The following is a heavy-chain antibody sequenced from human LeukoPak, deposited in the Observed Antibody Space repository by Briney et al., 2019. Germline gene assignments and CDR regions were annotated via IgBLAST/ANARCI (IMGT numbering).Heavy chain of an antibody. Sequence: PSETLSLTCTVSGGSISSSSYYWGWIRQPPGKGLEWIGSIYYSGSTYYNPSLKSRVTISVDTSKNQFSLKLSSVTAADTAVYYCARGSLHSWSPRYYSDYWGQGTLVTVSS. CDR2: IYYSGST. J-gene: IGHJ4*02. CDR1: GGSISSSSYY. D-gene: IGHD6-13*01. CDR3: ARGSLHSWSPRYYSDY. V-gene: IGHV4-39*01.